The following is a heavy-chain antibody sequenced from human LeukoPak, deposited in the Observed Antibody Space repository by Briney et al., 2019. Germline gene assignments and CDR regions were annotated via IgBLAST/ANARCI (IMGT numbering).Heavy chain of an antibody. V-gene: IGHV5-51*01. Sequence: GESLKISCKVSGYSFTSYCIGWVRQLPGKGLEWMGIIYPGDSGPTCSPSCQGQVTISVDKSINTAYLQWSSLQASDTAMYYCGMSGDRVPLQDDVFDVWGQGTMVTVST. CDR2: IYPGDSGP. CDR3: GMSGDRVPLQDDVFDV. D-gene: IGHD1-26*01. CDR1: GYSFTSYC. J-gene: IGHJ3*01.